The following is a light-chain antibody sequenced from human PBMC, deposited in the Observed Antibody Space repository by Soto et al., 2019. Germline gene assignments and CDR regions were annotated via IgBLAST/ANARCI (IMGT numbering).Light chain of an antibody. Sequence: EIVMTQSPASLSVSPRETATLSCRASQSISRYLAWYQHKPGQAPRLLIHDASTRATGVPARFSASGSGTEFTLTISSLQSEDSALYYCHQYKDWPRTFGQGTKVEIK. V-gene: IGKV3-15*01. CDR3: HQYKDWPRT. CDR1: QSISRY. CDR2: DAS. J-gene: IGKJ1*01.